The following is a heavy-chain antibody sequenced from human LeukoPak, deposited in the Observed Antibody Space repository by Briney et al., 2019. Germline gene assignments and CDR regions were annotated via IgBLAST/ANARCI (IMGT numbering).Heavy chain of an antibody. V-gene: IGHV3-23*01. CDR2: ISGSGGST. D-gene: IGHD2/OR15-2a*01. CDR3: AKVSMRPSRPPDAFDI. Sequence: PGGSLRLSCAASGFAFSSYAMSWVRQAPGKGLEWVSAISGSGGSTYYADSVKGRFTISRDNSKNTLYLQMNSLRAEDTAVYYCAKVSMRPSRPPDAFDIWVQGTMVNVSA. CDR1: GFAFSSYA. J-gene: IGHJ3*02.